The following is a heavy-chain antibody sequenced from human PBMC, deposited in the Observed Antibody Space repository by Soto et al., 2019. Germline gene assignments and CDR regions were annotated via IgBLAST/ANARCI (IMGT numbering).Heavy chain of an antibody. CDR3: ARPLPYYDSSGYHEYFQH. Sequence: GGSLRLSCAASGFTFSSYGMHWVRQAPGKGLEWVAVIWYDGSNKYYADSVKGRFTISRDNSKNTLYLQMNSLRAEDTAVYYCARPLPYYDSSGYHEYFQHWGQGTLVTVSS. D-gene: IGHD3-22*01. CDR1: GFTFSSYG. CDR2: IWYDGSNK. J-gene: IGHJ1*01. V-gene: IGHV3-33*01.